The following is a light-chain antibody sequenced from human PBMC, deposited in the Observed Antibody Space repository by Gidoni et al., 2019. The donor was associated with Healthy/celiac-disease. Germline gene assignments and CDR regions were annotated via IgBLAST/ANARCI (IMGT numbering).Light chain of an antibody. CDR3: AAWDDSLSGSYV. V-gene: IGLV1-47*01. J-gene: IGLJ1*01. Sequence: QSVLTQPPSASGTPGQRVTISCSGSSSNIGSNYVYWYQQLPGTAPKLLIYRHNQRPSGVSDRFSGSKSGTSASLAISGLRSEDEADYYCAAWDDSLSGSYVFGTGTKVTVL. CDR2: RHN. CDR1: SSNIGSNY.